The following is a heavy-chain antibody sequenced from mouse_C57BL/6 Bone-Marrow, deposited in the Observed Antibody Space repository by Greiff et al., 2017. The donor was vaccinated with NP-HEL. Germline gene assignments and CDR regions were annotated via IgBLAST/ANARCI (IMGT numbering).Heavy chain of an antibody. D-gene: IGHD1-1*01. Sequence: VQLQQSGAELVRPGASVKLSCTVSGFNIKDDYMHWVKQRPEQGLEGIGWIDPENGDTEYASKFQGKAPITADTASNTAYLQLSGLTSEDTAVYYCTTGGSSPYAMDYWGQGTSVTVSS. V-gene: IGHV14-4*01. CDR2: IDPENGDT. J-gene: IGHJ4*01. CDR3: TTGGSSPYAMDY. CDR1: GFNIKDDY.